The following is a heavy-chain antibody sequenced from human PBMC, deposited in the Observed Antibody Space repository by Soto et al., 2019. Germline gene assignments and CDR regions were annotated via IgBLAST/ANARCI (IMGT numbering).Heavy chain of an antibody. CDR2: ISYDGSNK. V-gene: IGHV3-30*18. CDR3: AKDQLRGVRGVITYYYGIDV. D-gene: IGHD3-10*01. CDR1: GFTFSSYG. Sequence: QVQLVESGGGVVQPGRSLRLSCAASGFTFSSYGMHWVRQAPGKGLEWVAVISYDGSNKYYADSVKGRFTISRDNSKNTLYLRMNSLKAEDTAVYYCAKDQLRGVRGVITYYYGIDVWGQGTTVTVSS. J-gene: IGHJ6*02.